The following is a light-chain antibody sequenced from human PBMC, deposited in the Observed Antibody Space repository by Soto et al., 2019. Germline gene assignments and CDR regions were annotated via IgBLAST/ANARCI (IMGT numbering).Light chain of an antibody. V-gene: IGKV3-15*01. CDR1: QSVSGN. CDR3: QQYKNWHPIT. Sequence: EIVITQSPATLSVSPGERATLSCRASQSVSGNLAWYQQKPGQAPRLLIYAASTRATGIPARFSGSGSGTEFTLTISSLQYEDFAVYYCQQYKNWHPITFGQGTRLEIK. J-gene: IGKJ5*01. CDR2: AAS.